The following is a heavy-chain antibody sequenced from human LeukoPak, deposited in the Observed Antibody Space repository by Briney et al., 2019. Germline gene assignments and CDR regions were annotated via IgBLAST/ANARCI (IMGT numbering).Heavy chain of an antibody. Sequence: SETLSLTCSVSGASISRSTYYWGWIRQPPGKGLERIGSVFHTGTAYYNPSLRSRVTISVDTSKNQFSLKLSSVTAADTAVYYCTRNDVGDYGTWGQGTLVTVSS. J-gene: IGHJ5*02. CDR3: TRNDVGDYGT. D-gene: IGHD4-17*01. CDR1: GASISRSTYY. CDR2: VFHTGTA. V-gene: IGHV4-39*01.